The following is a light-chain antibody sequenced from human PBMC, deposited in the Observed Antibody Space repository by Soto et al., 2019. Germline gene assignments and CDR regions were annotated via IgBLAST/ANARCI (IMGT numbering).Light chain of an antibody. Sequence: DIVMTQSPLSLPVTPGEPASISCRSSQTLLHRNGYNYLDWYLQKPGQSPQLLIYLGSNRASGVPDRFSGSGSGAEFTLTISSLQPDDFATYYCQQYDSYPSTVGQGTKVDIK. CDR2: LGS. CDR3: QQYDSYPST. J-gene: IGKJ1*01. V-gene: IGKV2-28*01. CDR1: QTLLHRNGYNY.